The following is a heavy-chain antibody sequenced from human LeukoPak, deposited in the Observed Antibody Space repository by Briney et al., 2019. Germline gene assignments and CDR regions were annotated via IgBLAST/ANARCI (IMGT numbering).Heavy chain of an antibody. CDR3: ARAGIAARPTPFDY. CDR1: GYTFTSYY. CDR2: ISAYNGNT. J-gene: IGHJ4*02. D-gene: IGHD6-6*01. V-gene: IGHV1-18*04. Sequence: ASVKVSCKASGYTFTSYYMHWVRQAPGQGLEWMGWISAYNGNTNYAQKLQGRVTMTTDTSTSTAYMELRSLRSDDTAVYYCARAGIAARPTPFDYWGQGTLVTVSS.